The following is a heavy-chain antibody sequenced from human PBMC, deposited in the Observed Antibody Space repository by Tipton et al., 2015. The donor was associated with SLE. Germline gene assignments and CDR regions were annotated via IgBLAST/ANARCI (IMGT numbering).Heavy chain of an antibody. V-gene: IGHV4-4*09. D-gene: IGHD1-26*01. CDR3: ARLPTYSR. Sequence: TLSLTCTVSGGSISSYYWSWIRQPPGKGLEWIGYIYTSGSTNYNPSLKSRVTISVDTSKNQFSLKLSSVTAADTAVYYCARLPTYSRWGQGTLVTVSS. CDR1: GGSISSYY. J-gene: IGHJ4*02. CDR2: IYTSGST.